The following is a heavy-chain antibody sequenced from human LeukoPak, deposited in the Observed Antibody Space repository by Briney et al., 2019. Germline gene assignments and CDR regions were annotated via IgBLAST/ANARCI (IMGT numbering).Heavy chain of an antibody. Sequence: GPSVRVSFKASGYTFTSYDINWGREATGQGLEWMGWMNPNTGNTGSAHKFHSRVKITRNTSISTAYMELTSLRSEDTAVYSCARGSVTNFYCSYMDVWGKGTTVTVSS. V-gene: IGHV1-8*03. J-gene: IGHJ6*03. CDR3: ARGSVTNFYCSYMDV. CDR1: GYTFTSYD. CDR2: MNPNTGNT. D-gene: IGHD4-11*01.